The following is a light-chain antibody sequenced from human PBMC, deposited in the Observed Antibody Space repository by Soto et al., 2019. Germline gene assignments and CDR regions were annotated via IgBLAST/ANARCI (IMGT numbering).Light chain of an antibody. J-gene: IGKJ2*02. Sequence: EIVMTQSPATLSVSPGERATLSCRASQSVSSNLAWYQQKPGQAPRLLIYGASTRATGIPARFSGSGSWTEFTLTISSLQSEDFAVYYCQQYNNWPRSTFGQGTKLEIK. CDR2: GAS. V-gene: IGKV3-15*01. CDR3: QQYNNWPRST. CDR1: QSVSSN.